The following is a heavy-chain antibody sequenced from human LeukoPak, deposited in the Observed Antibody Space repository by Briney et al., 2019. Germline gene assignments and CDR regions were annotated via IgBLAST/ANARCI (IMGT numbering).Heavy chain of an antibody. CDR2: IYYSGST. CDR3: ARGPIGSSFDY. D-gene: IGHD1-26*01. V-gene: IGHV4-59*01. Sequence: SETLFLTCTVSGGSISSYYWSWIRQPPGKGLEWIGYIYYSGSTNYNPSLKSRVTISVDTSKNQFSLKLSSVTAADTAVYYCARGPIGSSFDYWGQGTLVTVSS. J-gene: IGHJ4*02. CDR1: GGSISSYY.